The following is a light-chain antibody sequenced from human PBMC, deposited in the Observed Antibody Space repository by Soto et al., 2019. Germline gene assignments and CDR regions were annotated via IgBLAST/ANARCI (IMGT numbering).Light chain of an antibody. V-gene: IGKV1-39*01. Sequence: IQLTQSPSSLSTSVGDSVTITCRASQSISNFLNWYQHKPGKAPDLLIYAASTLFSGVPSRFRGSGSGTDFTLTITRLQPEEFATYYCQQSYRAPYTFGQGTKLEIK. CDR3: QQSYRAPYT. CDR1: QSISNF. CDR2: AAS. J-gene: IGKJ2*01.